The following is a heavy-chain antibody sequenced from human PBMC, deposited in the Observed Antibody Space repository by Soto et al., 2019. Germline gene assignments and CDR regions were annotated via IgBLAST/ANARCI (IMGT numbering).Heavy chain of an antibody. Sequence: QVQLVQSGAEVKKPGASVKLSCKASGYTFTNYYMHWVRQAPRQGLEWMGIINPSGGITSYAQKSQGRVPMTSDTSTSTVYMELSSLRSEDTAVYYCARGDGRGSSGFYYYYGMDVWGHGTTVTVSS. J-gene: IGHJ6*02. CDR2: INPSGGIT. D-gene: IGHD1-26*01. CDR3: ARGDGRGSSGFYYYYGMDV. V-gene: IGHV1-46*01. CDR1: GYTFTNYY.